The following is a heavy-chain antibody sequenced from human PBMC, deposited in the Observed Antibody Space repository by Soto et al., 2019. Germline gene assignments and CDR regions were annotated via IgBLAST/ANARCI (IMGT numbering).Heavy chain of an antibody. CDR2: ISYDGSNK. V-gene: IGHV3-30-3*01. CDR3: ARDRSIAVAGYYYYYGMDV. Sequence: GSLRLSCAASGFTFSSYAMHWVRQAPGKGLEWVAVISYDGSNKYYADSVKGRFTISRDNSKNTLYLQMNSLRAEDTAVYYCARDRSIAVAGYYYYYGMDVWGQGTTVTVSS. CDR1: GFTFSSYA. D-gene: IGHD6-19*01. J-gene: IGHJ6*02.